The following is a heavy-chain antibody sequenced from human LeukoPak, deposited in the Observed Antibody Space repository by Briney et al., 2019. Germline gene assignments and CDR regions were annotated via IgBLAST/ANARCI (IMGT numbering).Heavy chain of an antibody. CDR3: ARSRWELLRLDAFDI. D-gene: IGHD1-26*01. J-gene: IGHJ3*02. Sequence: PSETLSLTCTVSGGSISSYWSWIRQPPGKGLEWIGYIYYSGSTNYNPSLKSRVTISVDTSKNQFSLKLSSVTAADTAVYYCARSRWELLRLDAFDIWGQGTMVTVSS. CDR2: IYYSGST. V-gene: IGHV4-59*01. CDR1: GGSISSY.